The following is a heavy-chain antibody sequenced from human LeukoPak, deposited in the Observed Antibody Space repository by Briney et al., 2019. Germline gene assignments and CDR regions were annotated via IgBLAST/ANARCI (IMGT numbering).Heavy chain of an antibody. CDR3: ARVDRCSGGSCSPVYGMDV. CDR1: GYTFTGYY. D-gene: IGHD2-15*01. Sequence: WASVKVSCKASGYTFTGYYMHWVRQAPGQGLAWVGWINPNSGGTNYAQKFQGRVTMTRDTSISTAYMELSRLRSDDTAVYYCARVDRCSGGSCSPVYGMDVWGQGTTVTVSS. J-gene: IGHJ6*02. CDR2: INPNSGGT. V-gene: IGHV1-2*02.